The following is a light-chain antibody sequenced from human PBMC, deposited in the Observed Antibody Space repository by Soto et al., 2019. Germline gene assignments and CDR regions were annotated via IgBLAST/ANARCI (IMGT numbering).Light chain of an antibody. CDR2: EGS. CDR3: CSYAAGSTPYV. J-gene: IGLJ1*01. CDR1: SSDVCTYNL. Sequence: QSVLTQPASVSGSPGQSITISCTGTSSDVCTYNLVSWYQQYPGKAPKLMLYEGSKRPSGVSNRFSGSNSGNTASLRISGLQAEDEADYYCCSYAAGSTPYVFGTGTKLTVL. V-gene: IGLV2-23*01.